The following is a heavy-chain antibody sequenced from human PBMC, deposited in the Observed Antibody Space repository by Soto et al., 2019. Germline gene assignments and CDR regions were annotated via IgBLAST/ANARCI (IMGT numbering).Heavy chain of an antibody. CDR1: GGSISSYY. V-gene: IGHV4-59*01. D-gene: IGHD3-10*01. J-gene: IGHJ6*02. CDR3: AREGEVSGSANYYGMDV. Sequence: QVQLQESGPGLVKPSETLSLTCTVSGGSISSYYWSWIRQPPGKGLEWIGYIYYSGSTNYNPSLKSRVTISVDTSKNQFSLKLSSVTAADTAVYYCAREGEVSGSANYYGMDVWGQGTTVTVSS. CDR2: IYYSGST.